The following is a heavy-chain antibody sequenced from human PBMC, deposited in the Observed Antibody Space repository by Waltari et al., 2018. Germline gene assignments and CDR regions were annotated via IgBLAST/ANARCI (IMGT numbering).Heavy chain of an antibody. CDR1: GFTFTISG. V-gene: IGHV3-30*03. CDR2: ISSEGLNI. J-gene: IGHJ4*02. CDR3: ATGRSGSWRIFDY. D-gene: IGHD3-10*01. Sequence: QDQLVESGGGVVQPGRSLRLSCAASGFTFTISGMHWVRRAPGKGLEWLASISSEGLNIFYGDSVKGRFSISRDNSRNTLFLQMNSLTSEDTAVYYCATGRSGSWRIFDYWGRGTLVTVSS.